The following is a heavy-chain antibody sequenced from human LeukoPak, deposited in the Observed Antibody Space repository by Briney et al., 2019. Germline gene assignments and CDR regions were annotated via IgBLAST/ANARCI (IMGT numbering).Heavy chain of an antibody. J-gene: IGHJ5*02. CDR3: ARLTPAMMARWFDP. Sequence: SETLSLTCSVSGGSLSGYYWSWIRQPPGEGLEWIGSIFYSGSTNYSPSLKSRVTISVDTSKNQFSLKLSSVTAADTAVYYCARLTPAMMARWFDPWGQGTLVTVSS. CDR2: IFYSGST. CDR1: GGSLSGYY. V-gene: IGHV4-59*12. D-gene: IGHD5-24*01.